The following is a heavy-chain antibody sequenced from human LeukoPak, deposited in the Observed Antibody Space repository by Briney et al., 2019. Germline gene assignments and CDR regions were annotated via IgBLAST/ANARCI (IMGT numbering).Heavy chain of an antibody. D-gene: IGHD3/OR15-3a*01. CDR2: IIPIFGTA. CDR3: ARGGLDPKGWYFDL. Sequence: GSSAKVSCKASGGTFSSYAISWVRQAPGQGLEWMGGIIPIFGTANYAQKFQGRVTITTDESTSTAYMELSSLRSEDTAVYYCARGGLDPKGWYFDLWGRGTLVTVSS. J-gene: IGHJ2*01. CDR1: GGTFSSYA. V-gene: IGHV1-69*05.